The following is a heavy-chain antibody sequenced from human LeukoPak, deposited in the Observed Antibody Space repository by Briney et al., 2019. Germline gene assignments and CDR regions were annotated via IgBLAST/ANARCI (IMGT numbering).Heavy chain of an antibody. CDR2: IKQDGSAK. D-gene: IGHD3-9*01. CDR1: GFTFSSYW. J-gene: IGHJ5*02. CDR3: ARVIGGIRYFDWYNWFDP. V-gene: IGHV3-7*05. Sequence: GGSLRLSCAASGFTFSSYWMSWVRQAPGKGLEWVANIKQDGSAKYYVDSVKGRFTISRDNAKNSLYLQMNSLRAEDTAVYYCARVIGGIRYFDWYNWFDPWGQGTLVTVSS.